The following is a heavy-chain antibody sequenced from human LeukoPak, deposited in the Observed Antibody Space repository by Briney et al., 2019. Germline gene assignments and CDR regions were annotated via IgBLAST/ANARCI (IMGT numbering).Heavy chain of an antibody. V-gene: IGHV3-48*01. Sequence: GGSLRLSCTVSGFTVSSNSMSWFRQAPGKGLEWVSYISSSSSTIYYADSVKGRFTISGDNAKNSLFLQMNSLRAEDTAVYYCARDRSYYYMDVWGKGTTVTVSS. CDR3: ARDRSYYYMDV. CDR1: GFTVSSNS. J-gene: IGHJ6*03. D-gene: IGHD2-15*01. CDR2: ISSSSSTI.